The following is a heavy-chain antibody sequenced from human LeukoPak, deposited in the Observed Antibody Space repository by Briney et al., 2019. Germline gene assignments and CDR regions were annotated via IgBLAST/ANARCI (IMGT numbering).Heavy chain of an antibody. J-gene: IGHJ4*02. D-gene: IGHD3-3*01. CDR1: GGSFSGYY. Sequence: PSETLSLTCAVYGGSFSGYYWSWIRQPPGKGLEWIGEINHSGSTNYSPSLKSRVTISVDTSKNQFSLKLSSVTAADTAVYYCARLGAGRYDFWSGQPNSYWGQGTLVTVSS. CDR3: ARLGAGRYDFWSGQPNSY. V-gene: IGHV4-34*01. CDR2: INHSGST.